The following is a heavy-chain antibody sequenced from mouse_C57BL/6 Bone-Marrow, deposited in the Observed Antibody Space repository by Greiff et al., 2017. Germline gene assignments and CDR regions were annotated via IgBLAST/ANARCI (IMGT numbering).Heavy chain of an antibody. V-gene: IGHV8-8*01. CDR3: ARNPNWEDYAMDY. CDR1: GFSLSTFGMG. D-gene: IGHD4-1*01. CDR2: IWWGDDK. Sequence: QVTLKVSGPGILQPSQTLSLTCSFSGFSLSTFGMGVGWIRQPPGKGLEWPAHIWWGDDKYYNPALKSRLTTSKDTSKNQVFLKIANGDTAETATYFFARNPNWEDYAMDYWGQGTSVTVSS. J-gene: IGHJ4*01.